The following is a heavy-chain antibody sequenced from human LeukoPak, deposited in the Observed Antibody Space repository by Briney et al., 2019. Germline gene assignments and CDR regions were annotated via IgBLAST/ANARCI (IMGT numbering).Heavy chain of an antibody. Sequence: ASVKVSCKVSGYTLTELSMHWVRQAPGKGLEWMGGFDPEDGETIYAQKFQGRVTMTEDTSTDTAYMELSSLRSEDTAVYYCAISGVTNSHFDYWGQGTLVTVSS. D-gene: IGHD4-17*01. CDR3: AISGVTNSHFDY. CDR2: FDPEDGET. J-gene: IGHJ4*02. CDR1: GYTLTELS. V-gene: IGHV1-24*01.